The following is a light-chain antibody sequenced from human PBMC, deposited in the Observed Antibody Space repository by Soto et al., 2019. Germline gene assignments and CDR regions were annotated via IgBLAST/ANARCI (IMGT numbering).Light chain of an antibody. Sequence: SYELTQPPSVSVSPGQTARITCSGDALPKQYAYWYQQKPGQAPVQVIYKDSERPSGIPERFSGSSSGTIVTLTISGVQAEDEADYYCQSADSSGHYVVFGGGTKVTVL. CDR1: ALPKQY. J-gene: IGLJ2*01. CDR3: QSADSSGHYVV. CDR2: KDS. V-gene: IGLV3-25*03.